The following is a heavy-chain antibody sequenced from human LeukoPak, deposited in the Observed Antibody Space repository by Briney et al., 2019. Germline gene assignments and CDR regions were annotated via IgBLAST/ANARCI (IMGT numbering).Heavy chain of an antibody. J-gene: IGHJ3*01. CDR3: AKCAESYGNDAFDL. CDR2: IRGGGAGT. V-gene: IGHV3-23*01. D-gene: IGHD3-16*01. Sequence: GGSLRLSCAASEFTFSSLAMSWVRQAPGKGLEWVSYIRGGGAGTLYADSVKGRFTVSRDNSKSTLYLQMNSLRVEDTAVYYCAKCAESYGNDAFDLWGPGTTVTVSS. CDR1: EFTFSSLA.